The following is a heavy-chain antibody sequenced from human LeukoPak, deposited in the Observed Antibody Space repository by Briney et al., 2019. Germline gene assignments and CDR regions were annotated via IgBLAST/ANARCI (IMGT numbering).Heavy chain of an antibody. CDR3: ARATYTSGWYVDFDY. V-gene: IGHV5-51*01. J-gene: IGHJ4*02. CDR1: GYIFNDHW. Sequence: GESLKISCKGSGYIFNDHWIGWVRQMPGKGLEWMGMFFPGDSKTKYSPSFQGQVTISADKSISTGYLEWNSLKASDTGIYFCARATYTSGWYVDFDYWGQGTLVTVSS. D-gene: IGHD6-19*01. CDR2: FFPGDSKT.